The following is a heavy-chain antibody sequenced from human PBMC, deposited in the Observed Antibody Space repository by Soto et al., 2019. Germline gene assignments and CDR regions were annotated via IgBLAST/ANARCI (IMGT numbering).Heavy chain of an antibody. CDR3: ARSITMVRGVIRYYYYYMDV. CDR1: GGSISSSSYY. Sequence: SETLSLTCTVSGGSISSSSYYWVWIRQPPGKGLEWIGSIYYSGSTYYNPSLKSRVTISVDTSKNQFSLKLSSVTAADTAVYYCARSITMVRGVIRYYYYYMDVWGKGTTVTVSS. D-gene: IGHD3-10*01. CDR2: IYYSGST. V-gene: IGHV4-39*01. J-gene: IGHJ6*03.